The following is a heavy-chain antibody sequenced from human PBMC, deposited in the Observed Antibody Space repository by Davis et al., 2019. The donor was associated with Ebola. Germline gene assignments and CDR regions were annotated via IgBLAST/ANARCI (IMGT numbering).Heavy chain of an antibody. V-gene: IGHV4-39*01. CDR3: AITGDYTFDY. Sequence: SETLSLTCTVSGGSISSSSYYWGWIRQPPGKGLEWIGSIYYSGSTYYNPSLKSRVTISVDTSKNQFSLKLSSVTAADTAVYYCAITGDYTFDYWGQGTLVTVSS. CDR2: IYYSGST. CDR1: GGSISSSSYY. D-gene: IGHD4-17*01. J-gene: IGHJ4*02.